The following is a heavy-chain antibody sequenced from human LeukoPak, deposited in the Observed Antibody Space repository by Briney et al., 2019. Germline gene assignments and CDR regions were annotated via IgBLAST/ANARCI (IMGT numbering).Heavy chain of an antibody. V-gene: IGHV4-39*07. D-gene: IGHD3-16*02. CDR1: GGSISSSSYY. J-gene: IGHJ6*03. Sequence: SETLSLTCTVSGGSISSSSYYWGWIRQPPGKGLEWLGSIYYSGSTYYNPSLKSRVTISVDTSKNQFSLKLSSVTAADTAVYYCARGQASHYVWGSYRYYYYMDVWGKGTTVTVSS. CDR3: ARGQASHYVWGSYRYYYYMDV. CDR2: IYYSGST.